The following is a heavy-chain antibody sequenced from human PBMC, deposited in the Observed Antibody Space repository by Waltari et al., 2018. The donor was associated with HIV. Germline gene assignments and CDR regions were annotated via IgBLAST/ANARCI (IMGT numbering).Heavy chain of an antibody. V-gene: IGHV4-34*01. J-gene: IGHJ4*02. CDR2: INHSGST. CDR1: GGSFSGYY. CDR3: ARGGDCTNGVCSADFDY. D-gene: IGHD2-8*01. Sequence: QVQLQQWGAGLLKPSETLSLTCAVHGGSFSGYYWSWIRQPPGKGLEWIGEINHSGSTNYNPSLKSRVTISVDTSKNQFSLKLSSVTAADTAVYYCARGGDCTNGVCSADFDYWGQGTLVTVSS.